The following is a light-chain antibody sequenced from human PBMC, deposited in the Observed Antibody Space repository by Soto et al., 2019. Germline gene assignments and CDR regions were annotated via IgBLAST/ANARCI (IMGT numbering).Light chain of an antibody. V-gene: IGKV1-27*01. J-gene: IGKJ3*01. Sequence: DIQMTQSPSSLSASVGDRVTITCRASQGIDTYLAWYQQKPGQVPKLLIYAASTLQSGVPSRFSGSGSGTDFTLTISSRQPEDVATYFCQKYTRAPFTFGPGTKVDIK. CDR2: AAS. CDR1: QGIDTY. CDR3: QKYTRAPFT.